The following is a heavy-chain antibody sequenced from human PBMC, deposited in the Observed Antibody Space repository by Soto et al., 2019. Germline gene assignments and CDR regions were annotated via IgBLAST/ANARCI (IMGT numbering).Heavy chain of an antibody. V-gene: IGHV1-18*01. D-gene: IGHD1-1*01. CDR1: GYTFTRSG. CDR3: ATMGLAPYYYYGMDV. Sequence: ASVKVSCKASGYTFTRSGISWVRQAPGQGLEWMGWISTYNGDTNYAQTFQGRVTMTTDTSTSTVHMEVRSLRSDDTAVYYCATMGLAPYYYYGMDVWGQGTTVTVSS. CDR2: ISTYNGDT. J-gene: IGHJ6*02.